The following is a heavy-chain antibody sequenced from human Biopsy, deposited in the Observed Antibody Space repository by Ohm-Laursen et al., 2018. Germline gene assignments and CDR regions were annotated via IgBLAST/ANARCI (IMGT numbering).Heavy chain of an antibody. Sequence: SETLSLTWAVYNVSFSSFYWSWIRQPPGKGLEWIGEISHTGSTNYNPPLKSRVFMSVDTSKKQLSLRLRSVTAADTAMYYCASVVLGPTNDAFDLWGQGTMVVVSS. CDR2: ISHTGST. V-gene: IGHV4-34*01. CDR3: ASVVLGPTNDAFDL. D-gene: IGHD3-22*01. CDR1: NVSFSSFY. J-gene: IGHJ3*01.